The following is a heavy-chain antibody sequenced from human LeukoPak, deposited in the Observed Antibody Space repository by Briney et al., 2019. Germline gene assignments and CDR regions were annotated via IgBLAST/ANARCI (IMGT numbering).Heavy chain of an antibody. J-gene: IGHJ4*02. V-gene: IGHV4-59*08. D-gene: IGHD6-13*01. CDR1: GGSISSYY. CDR2: IYYSGST. CDR3: ARLASSSWSGYFDY. Sequence: SETLSLTCTVSGGSISSYYWSWIRQPPGKGLEWIGYIYYSGSTNYNPSLKSRVTISVDTSKNQFSLKLSSVTAADTAVYYCARLASSSWSGYFDYWGQGTLVTVSS.